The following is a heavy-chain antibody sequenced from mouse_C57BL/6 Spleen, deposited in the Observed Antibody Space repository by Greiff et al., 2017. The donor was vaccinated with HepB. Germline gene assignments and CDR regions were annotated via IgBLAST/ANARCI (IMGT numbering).Heavy chain of an antibody. CDR1: GYTFTDYY. V-gene: IGHV1-26*01. J-gene: IGHJ4*01. D-gene: IGHD2-4*01. Sequence: VQLQQSGPELVKPGASVKISCKASGYTFTDYYMNWVKQSHGKSLEWIGDINPNNGGTSYNQKFKGKATLTVDKSSSKAYMELRSLTSEDSAVYYCARDYDYDDAMDDWGQGTSVTVAT. CDR3: ARDYDYDDAMDD. CDR2: INPNNGGT.